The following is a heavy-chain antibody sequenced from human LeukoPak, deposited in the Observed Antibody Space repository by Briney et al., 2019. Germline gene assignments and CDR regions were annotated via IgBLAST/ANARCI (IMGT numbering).Heavy chain of an antibody. CDR1: GGSISSYY. CDR2: IYYTGST. J-gene: IGHJ4*02. Sequence: PSETLSLTCTVSGGSISSYYWSWIRQPPGKGLEWIGYIYYTGSTNYNPSLKSRVTISVDTCKNQFSLKLSSVTAADTAVYYCARAFSSGWDPYSIGGLWFDYWGQGTLVTVSS. D-gene: IGHD6-19*01. CDR3: ARAFSSGWDPYSIGGLWFDY. V-gene: IGHV4-59*01.